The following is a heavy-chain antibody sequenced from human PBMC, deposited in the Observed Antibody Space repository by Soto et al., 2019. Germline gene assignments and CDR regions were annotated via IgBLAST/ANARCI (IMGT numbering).Heavy chain of an antibody. CDR3: AADLHDYYDSSGLSY. V-gene: IGHV1-58*02. J-gene: IGHJ4*02. Sequence: VASVKVSCKASGFTFTSSAMQWVRQARGQRLEWIGWIVVGSGNTNYAQKFQERVTITRDMSTSTAYMELSSLRSEDTAVYYCAADLHDYYDSSGLSYWGQGTLVTVSS. CDR1: GFTFTSSA. D-gene: IGHD3-22*01. CDR2: IVVGSGNT.